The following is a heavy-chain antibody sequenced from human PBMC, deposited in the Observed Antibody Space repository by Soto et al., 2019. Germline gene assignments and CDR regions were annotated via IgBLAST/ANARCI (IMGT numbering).Heavy chain of an antibody. V-gene: IGHV3-23*01. CDR3: AKGASTTVFAFNDY. CDR2: IGCSSGNI. CDR1: GITFHSYA. J-gene: IGHJ4*02. Sequence: GGSLRLSCAAXGITFHSYAMSWVRQAPGKGLEWVSAIGCSSGNIGYADSVKGRFTISRDNAKNTLYLQMNSLRGEDTALYYCAKGASTTVFAFNDYWGQGTLVTVSS. D-gene: IGHD4-17*01.